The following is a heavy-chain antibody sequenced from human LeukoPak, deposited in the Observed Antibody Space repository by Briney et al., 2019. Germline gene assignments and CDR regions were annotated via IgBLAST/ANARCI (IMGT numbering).Heavy chain of an antibody. CDR2: INPNSGGT. Sequence: ASVKVSCKASGYTFTDYYMHWVRQAPGQGIEWMGWINPNSGGTNFAQKFQGRVAMTRDTSISTAYLELGSLRSDDTAVYFCARARWQLVPYFDSWGQGTLVTVYS. D-gene: IGHD6-6*01. J-gene: IGHJ4*02. CDR3: ARARWQLVPYFDS. CDR1: GYTFTDYY. V-gene: IGHV1-2*02.